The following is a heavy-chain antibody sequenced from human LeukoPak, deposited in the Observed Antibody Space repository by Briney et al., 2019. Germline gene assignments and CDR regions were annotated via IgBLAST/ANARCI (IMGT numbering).Heavy chain of an antibody. V-gene: IGHV3-30-3*01. J-gene: IGHJ6*03. Sequence: GGSLRLSCAASGFTFSNYAMHWVRQAPGKGLEWVAVISFDGNNKYYADSVMGRFTISRDNAKNSLYLQMNSLRAEDTAVYYCARELAANNWNYYYYMDVWGKGTTVTVSS. CDR1: GFTFSNYA. CDR3: ARELAANNWNYYYYMDV. D-gene: IGHD1-20*01. CDR2: ISFDGNNK.